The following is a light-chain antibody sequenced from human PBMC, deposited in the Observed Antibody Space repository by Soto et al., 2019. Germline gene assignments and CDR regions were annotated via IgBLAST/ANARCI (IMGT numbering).Light chain of an antibody. Sequence: EVVLTQSPVTLSLSPGERATLSCSASQSFRGLLAWYQQKPGQAPRLLIYDAYIRATGIPPRFSGSGSGTDCTLTISSLEPEDSAVYYCQQRHMWPITFGQGTRLEIK. V-gene: IGKV3-11*01. J-gene: IGKJ5*01. CDR2: DAY. CDR3: QQRHMWPIT. CDR1: QSFRGL.